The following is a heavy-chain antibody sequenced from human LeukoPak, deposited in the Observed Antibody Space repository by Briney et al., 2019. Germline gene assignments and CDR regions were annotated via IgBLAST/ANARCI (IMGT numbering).Heavy chain of an antibody. CDR2: IYSGGST. V-gene: IGHV3-53*01. Sequence: GGSLRLSCAASGFTVSSNYMSWVRQAPGKGLEWVSLIYSGGSTYYADSVKGRFTISRDNSKNTLYLQMNSLRAEDTAVYYCARAYYYGSGSYYTHSPLDYWGQGTLVTVSS. J-gene: IGHJ4*02. CDR3: ARAYYYGSGSYYTHSPLDY. D-gene: IGHD3-10*01. CDR1: GFTVSSNY.